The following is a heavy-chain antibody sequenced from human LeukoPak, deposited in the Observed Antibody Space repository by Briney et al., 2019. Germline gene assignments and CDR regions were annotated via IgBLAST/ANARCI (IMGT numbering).Heavy chain of an antibody. CDR2: IYYSGST. CDR1: GGSISSYY. V-gene: IGHV4-59*01. Sequence: SETLSLTCTVSGGSISSYYWSWIRQPPGKGLEWIGYIYYSGSTNYDPSLKSRVTISVDTSKNQFSLKLSSVTAADTAVYYCARGASFYYWAYYYYYMDVWGKGTTVTVSS. J-gene: IGHJ6*03. D-gene: IGHD3-10*01. CDR3: ARGASFYYWAYYYYYMDV.